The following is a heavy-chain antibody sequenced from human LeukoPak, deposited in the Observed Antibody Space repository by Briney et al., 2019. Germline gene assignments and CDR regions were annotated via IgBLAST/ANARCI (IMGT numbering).Heavy chain of an antibody. J-gene: IGHJ3*02. CDR3: ARDVNYGSGAFDI. CDR2: INPDGSAQ. Sequence: GGSLRLSCATSGFTFSSNWMSWVRHAPGRGLDWVANINPDGSAQYYAASVKGRFTISRDNAKNSLYLQMNSLRAEDTAVYYCARDVNYGSGAFDIWGQGTMVTVSS. D-gene: IGHD1-7*01. V-gene: IGHV3-7*01. CDR1: GFTFSSNW.